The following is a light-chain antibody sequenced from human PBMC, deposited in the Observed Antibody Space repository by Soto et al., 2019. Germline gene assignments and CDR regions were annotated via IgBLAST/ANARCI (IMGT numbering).Light chain of an antibody. Sequence: QSALTQPRSVSGSPGQSVTISCSGTSSDVGGYNYVSWYQQYPGKAPKLMIYDVSKRPSGVPDRFSGSKSGNTASLTITGLQAEDDADYYCCSYAGRYTYVFGTGTKLTVL. J-gene: IGLJ1*01. CDR1: SSDVGGYNY. V-gene: IGLV2-11*01. CDR3: CSYAGRYTYV. CDR2: DVS.